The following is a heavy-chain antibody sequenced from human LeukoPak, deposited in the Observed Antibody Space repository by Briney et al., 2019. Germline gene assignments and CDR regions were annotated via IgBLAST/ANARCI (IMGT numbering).Heavy chain of an antibody. CDR1: GFTFSSYA. J-gene: IGHJ4*02. CDR3: AKDDSSPGIDY. CDR2: ISGSGGST. V-gene: IGHV3-23*01. D-gene: IGHD6-13*01. Sequence: GGSLRLSCAASGFTFSSYAMSWVRQAQGKGLEWVSAISGSGGSTYYADSEKGRFTISRDNSKNTLYLQMNSLRAEDTAVYYCAKDDSSPGIDYWGQGTLVTVSS.